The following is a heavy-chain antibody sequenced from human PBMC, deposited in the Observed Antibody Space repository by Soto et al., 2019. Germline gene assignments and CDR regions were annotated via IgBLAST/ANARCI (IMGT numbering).Heavy chain of an antibody. CDR1: GFTFSSYG. CDR3: AKGYGDPMYYFDY. CDR2: ISYDGSIK. V-gene: IGHV3-30*18. Sequence: QVQLVESGGGVVQPGRSLRLSCAASGFTFSSYGMHWVRQAPGKGLEWVAVISYDGSIKYYADSVKGRFTISRDNSKNTLYLQMNSLRAEDTAVYYCAKGYGDPMYYFDYWGQGTLVTVSS. D-gene: IGHD4-17*01. J-gene: IGHJ4*02.